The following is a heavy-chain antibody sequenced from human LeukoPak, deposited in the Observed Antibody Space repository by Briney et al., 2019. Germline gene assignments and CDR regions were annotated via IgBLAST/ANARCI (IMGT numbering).Heavy chain of an antibody. CDR3: TRDRLSGYGAFDI. J-gene: IGHJ3*02. Sequence: PLETLSLTCTVAGGSISRYYWSWIRQPPGQGLKWIGRLHTSGSTIYTPSLKPRLTMSVDTSANHFSLKLTSVTLAHPHIYQSTRDRLSGYGAFDIWGQGTIVTVSS. D-gene: IGHD5-12*01. V-gene: IGHV4-4*07. CDR1: GGSISRYY. CDR2: LHTSGST.